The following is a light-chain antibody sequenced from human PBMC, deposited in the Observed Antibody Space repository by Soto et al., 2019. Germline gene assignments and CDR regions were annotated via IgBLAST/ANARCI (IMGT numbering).Light chain of an antibody. CDR2: LNSDGSH. CDR1: SGHNSYA. J-gene: IGLJ1*01. Sequence: QPVLTQSPSASASLGASVKLTCTLSSGHNSYAIAWHQQQPEKGPRYLMKLNSDGSHSKGDGIPDRFSGSSSGAERYLTISSLQSEDEADYYCQTWGTGPSYVFGTGTKLTVL. CDR3: QTWGTGPSYV. V-gene: IGLV4-69*01.